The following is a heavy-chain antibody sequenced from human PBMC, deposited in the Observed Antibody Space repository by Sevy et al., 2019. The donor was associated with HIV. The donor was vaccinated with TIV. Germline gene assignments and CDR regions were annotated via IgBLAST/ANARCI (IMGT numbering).Heavy chain of an antibody. CDR3: AREEIDYGMDV. V-gene: IGHV1-2*02. CDR2: INHKRGGA. Sequence: ASVKVSCKATEYTFIDYYIHWVRQAPGQGLEWMGWINHKRGGANYAQGFQGRVTMTRDTSLDTIYMQLTSLRGDDTAVYYCAREEIDYGMDVWGQGTAVTVSS. CDR1: EYTFIDYY. J-gene: IGHJ6*02.